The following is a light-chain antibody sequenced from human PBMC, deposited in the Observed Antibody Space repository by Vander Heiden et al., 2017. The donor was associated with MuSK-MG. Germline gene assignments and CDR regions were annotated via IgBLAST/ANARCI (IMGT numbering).Light chain of an antibody. CDR3: QVWDSGTVV. V-gene: IGLV3-9*01. J-gene: IGLJ2*01. CDR2: RDI. CDR1: NIGSKD. Sequence: SYELTQPLSVSVALGQTARIPCGGDNIGSKDVHWYQQKPGQAPVVVIYRDINRPSGIPERFSGSNSENTATLTISRAQAGDESDYYCQVWDSGTVVFGGGTKLTVL.